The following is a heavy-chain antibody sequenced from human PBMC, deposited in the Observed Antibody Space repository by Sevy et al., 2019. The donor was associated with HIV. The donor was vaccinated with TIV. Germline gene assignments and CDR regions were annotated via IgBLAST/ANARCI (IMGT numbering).Heavy chain of an antibody. CDR3: TTGGGYYYDSSGYYYKAFDI. CDR2: IKSKTDGGTT. D-gene: IGHD3-22*01. J-gene: IGHJ3*02. CDR1: GFTFSNAW. Sequence: GGSLRLSCAASGFTFSNAWMSWVRQAPGKGLEWVGHIKSKTDGGTTDYAAPEKGRSTNSRDDSKNTLYLKMNGLKTENTAVYYCTTGGGYYYDSSGYYYKAFDIWGQGTMVTVSS. V-gene: IGHV3-15*01.